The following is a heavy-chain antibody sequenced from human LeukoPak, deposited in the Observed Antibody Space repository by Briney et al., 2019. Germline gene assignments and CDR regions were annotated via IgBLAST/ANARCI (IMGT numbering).Heavy chain of an antibody. Sequence: GGSLRLSCAASGFTFRSYGMHWVRQAPGKGLEWVTFIGYDGSNKYYTDSVKGRFTISRDNSKNTLYPQMNSLRAEDTAIYYCAQDSYYYYIDVWGKGTTVTVSS. V-gene: IGHV3-30*02. CDR2: IGYDGSNK. CDR1: GFTFRSYG. CDR3: AQDSYYYYIDV. J-gene: IGHJ6*03.